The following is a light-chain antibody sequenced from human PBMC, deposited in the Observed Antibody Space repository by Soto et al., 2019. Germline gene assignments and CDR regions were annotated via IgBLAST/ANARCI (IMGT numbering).Light chain of an antibody. Sequence: QSALTQPPSASGSPGQSVTISCTGTSSDVGGYNFVSWFQQNPGKAPKLMIYEVNKRHSGVPDRFSGSKSGNAASLTVSGLEAEDEADYYCSSYAGSNNFVVFGGGTKLTVL. CDR3: SSYAGSNNFVV. CDR1: SSDVGGYNF. V-gene: IGLV2-8*01. CDR2: EVN. J-gene: IGLJ2*01.